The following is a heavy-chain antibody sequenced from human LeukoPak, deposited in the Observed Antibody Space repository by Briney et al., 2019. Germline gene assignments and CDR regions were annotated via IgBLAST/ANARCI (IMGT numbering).Heavy chain of an antibody. J-gene: IGHJ6*02. CDR3: AKQLVRSADYYYYGMDV. V-gene: IGHV3-30*18. Sequence: GGSLRLSCAASGFTFSSYGMHWVRQAPGKGLEWVAVISYDGSNKYYADSVKGRFTISRDNSKNTLYLQMNSLRAEDTAVYYCAKQLVRSADYYYYGMDVWGQGTTVTVSS. D-gene: IGHD1-1*01. CDR1: GFTFSSYG. CDR2: ISYDGSNK.